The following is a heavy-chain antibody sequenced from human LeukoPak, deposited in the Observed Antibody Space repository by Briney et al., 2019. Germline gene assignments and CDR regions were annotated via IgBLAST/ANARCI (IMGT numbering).Heavy chain of an antibody. CDR3: ARGISYQLLLSYFDY. Sequence: ASVKVSCKASGYTFTGYYMHWVRQAPGQGLEWMGWINPNSGGTNYAQKFQGWVTMTRDTSISTAYMELSRLRSDDTAVYYCARGISYQLLLSYFDYWGQGTLVTVSS. CDR2: INPNSGGT. V-gene: IGHV1-2*04. CDR1: GYTFTGYY. J-gene: IGHJ4*02. D-gene: IGHD2-2*01.